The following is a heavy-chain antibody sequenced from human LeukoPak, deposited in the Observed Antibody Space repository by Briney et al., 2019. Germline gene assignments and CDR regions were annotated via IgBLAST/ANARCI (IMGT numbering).Heavy chain of an antibody. Sequence: PGGSLRLSCAASGFTFSNYAMSWVRQAPGKGLEWVSAISGSGDTTYYTDSVKGRFTISRDNSKNTLYLQMNSLRAEDTAVYYCAKDDDDDYGDYWGQGTLVTVSS. CDR1: GFTFSNYA. V-gene: IGHV3-23*01. D-gene: IGHD1-1*01. J-gene: IGHJ4*02. CDR3: AKDDDDDYGDY. CDR2: ISGSGDTT.